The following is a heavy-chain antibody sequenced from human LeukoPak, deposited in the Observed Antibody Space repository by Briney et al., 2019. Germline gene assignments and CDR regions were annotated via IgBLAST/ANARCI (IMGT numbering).Heavy chain of an antibody. J-gene: IGHJ4*02. D-gene: IGHD6-19*01. CDR1: GFTFDRND. V-gene: IGHV3-23*01. Sequence: HPGGSLRLSCTASGFTFDRNDMSWVRQAPGKGLEWVSAFSDSGAYKHYADSVRGRFTISRDESENTLYLQMNSLRADDTAVYYCARVTWEAVPGTGPLGTHYWGQGILVTVSS. CDR2: FSDSGAYK. CDR3: ARVTWEAVPGTGPLGTHY.